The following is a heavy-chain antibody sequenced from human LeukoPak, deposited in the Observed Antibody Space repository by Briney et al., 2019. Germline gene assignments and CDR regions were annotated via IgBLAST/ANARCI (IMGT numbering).Heavy chain of an antibody. CDR2: INHSGST. CDR1: GGSISSYY. Sequence: SETLSLTCTVSGGSISSYYWSWIRQPPGKGLEWIGEINHSGSTNYNPSLKSRVTISVDTSKNQFSLKLSSVTAADTAVYYCALSAAGTGTTDYWGQGTLVTVSS. J-gene: IGHJ4*02. V-gene: IGHV4-34*01. D-gene: IGHD1-7*01. CDR3: ALSAAGTGTTDY.